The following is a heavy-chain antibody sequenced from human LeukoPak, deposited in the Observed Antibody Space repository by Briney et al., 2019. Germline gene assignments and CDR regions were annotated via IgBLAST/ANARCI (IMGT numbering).Heavy chain of an antibody. Sequence: QPGRSQRLSCAASGFTLSSYAMHWLHQAPGKGLEWVAVISYDGSNKYYADSVKGRFTISRDNSKNTLYLQMNSLRAEDAAVYYCARNRYRYGDYYFDYWGQGTLVTVTS. D-gene: IGHD5-18*01. CDR1: GFTLSSYA. J-gene: IGHJ4*02. CDR2: ISYDGSNK. V-gene: IGHV3-30*04. CDR3: ARNRYRYGDYYFDY.